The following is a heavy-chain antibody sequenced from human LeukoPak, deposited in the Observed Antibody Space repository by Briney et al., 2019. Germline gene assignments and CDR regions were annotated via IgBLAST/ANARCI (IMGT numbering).Heavy chain of an antibody. D-gene: IGHD3-10*01. CDR1: GGSFSGYY. V-gene: IGHV4-34*01. Sequence: SETLSLTCAVYGGSFSGYYWSWIRQPPGKGLEWIGEINHSGSTNYNPSLKSRVTISVDTSKNQFSLKLSSVTAADTAVYYCARGGRALCFGEFLYKFPNWFDPWGQGTLVTVSS. J-gene: IGHJ5*02. CDR3: ARGGRALCFGEFLYKFPNWFDP. CDR2: INHSGST.